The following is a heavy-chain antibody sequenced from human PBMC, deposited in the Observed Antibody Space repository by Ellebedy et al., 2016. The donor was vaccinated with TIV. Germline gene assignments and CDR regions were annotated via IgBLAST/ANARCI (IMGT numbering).Heavy chain of an antibody. D-gene: IGHD4-17*01. J-gene: IGHJ3*01. CDR3: ATDGSYGDYLSPTHAFAF. Sequence: GESLKISCGTSGFSFRSYWMTWVRQAPGKGLEWVANINQGGSERHYVDSVKGRFTISRDNAKHSLYLQMNSLRAEDTAVYYCATDGSYGDYLSPTHAFAFWGQGTMVTVSS. CDR2: INQGGSER. V-gene: IGHV3-7*01. CDR1: GFSFRSYW.